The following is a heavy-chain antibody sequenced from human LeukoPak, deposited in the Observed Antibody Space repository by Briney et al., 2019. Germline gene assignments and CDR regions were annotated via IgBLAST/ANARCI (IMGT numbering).Heavy chain of an antibody. V-gene: IGHV4-38-2*02. CDR2: IDHSGST. CDR1: GYSISSGFY. Sequence: SETLSLTCTVSGYSISSGFYWGWIRQPPGKGLEWIGSIDHSGSTHYNSSLKSRVTISVDTSKNQLSLKLSSVTAADTAVYYCARGVGLTQGGTFDYWGQGTLVTVSS. D-gene: IGHD1-1*01. CDR3: ARGVGLTQGGTFDY. J-gene: IGHJ4*02.